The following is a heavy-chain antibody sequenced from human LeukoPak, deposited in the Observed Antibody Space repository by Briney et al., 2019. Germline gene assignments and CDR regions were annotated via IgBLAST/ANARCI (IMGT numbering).Heavy chain of an antibody. D-gene: IGHD5-18*01. V-gene: IGHV4-39*01. Sequence: SETLSLTCTVSGGSISSSSYYWGWIRQPPGKGLEWIGSIYYSGSTYYNPSLESRVTISVDTSKNQFSLKLSSVTAADTAVYYCALLRDTAMVVSAFDIWGQGTMVTVSS. CDR1: GGSISSSSYY. CDR2: IYYSGST. CDR3: ALLRDTAMVVSAFDI. J-gene: IGHJ3*02.